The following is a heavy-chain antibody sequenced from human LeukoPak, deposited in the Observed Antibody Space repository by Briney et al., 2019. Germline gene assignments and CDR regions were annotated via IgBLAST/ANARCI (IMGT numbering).Heavy chain of an antibody. Sequence: SETLSLTCSVSGGSICSLYWSWIRQPPGKGLEWIGYIYYTGSTNYNPSLKSRVTMFVDMSKNQFSLRLSSVTAADTAVYYCARHRAYSSSSPFDYWGQGTLVTVSS. CDR3: ARHRAYSSSSPFDY. J-gene: IGHJ4*02. D-gene: IGHD6-6*01. CDR2: IYYTGST. CDR1: GGSICSLY. V-gene: IGHV4-59*08.